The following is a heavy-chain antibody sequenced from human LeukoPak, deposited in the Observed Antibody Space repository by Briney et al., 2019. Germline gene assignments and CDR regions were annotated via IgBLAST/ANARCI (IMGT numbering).Heavy chain of an antibody. D-gene: IGHD6-19*01. CDR3: ARIFSGWSIYFDY. Sequence: SETLSLTCTVSVGSISSYYWSWIRQPPGKGLEWIGYIYYSGSTYYNPSLKSRVTISVDTSKNQFSLKLSSVTAADTAVYYCARIFSGWSIYFDYWGQGTLVTVSS. V-gene: IGHV4-59*01. J-gene: IGHJ4*02. CDR1: VGSISSYY. CDR2: IYYSGST.